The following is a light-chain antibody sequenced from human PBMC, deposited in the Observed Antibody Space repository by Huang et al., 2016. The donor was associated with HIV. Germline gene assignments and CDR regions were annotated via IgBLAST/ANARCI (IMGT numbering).Light chain of an antibody. J-gene: IGKJ4*01. CDR2: DAS. V-gene: IGKV3-11*01. CDR3: QQRSEWLT. CDR1: QSSSTY. Sequence: ELVLTQSPATLSLSPGERATLSCMASQSSSTYLALYQHRPGQSPRLLIYDASKRAVGVPTRFSGRGSGTDFTRTISSLEPEDFAVYFCQQRSEWLTFGGGTRVDI.